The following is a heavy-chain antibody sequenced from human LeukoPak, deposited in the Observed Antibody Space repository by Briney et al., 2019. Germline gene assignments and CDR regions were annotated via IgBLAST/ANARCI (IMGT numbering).Heavy chain of an antibody. V-gene: IGHV3-23*01. Sequence: GGSLRLSCAASRFIFDNHGMTWVRQAPGKGLEWVSGISDDGYSTYYADSVKGRFTISRDNSESTLYLHMSSLRVEDTAVFYCARVAPPLDDYIRGSFPYYFDYWGQGTLVTVSS. D-gene: IGHD3-16*01. J-gene: IGHJ4*02. CDR1: RFIFDNHG. CDR3: ARVAPPLDDYIRGSFPYYFDY. CDR2: ISDDGYST.